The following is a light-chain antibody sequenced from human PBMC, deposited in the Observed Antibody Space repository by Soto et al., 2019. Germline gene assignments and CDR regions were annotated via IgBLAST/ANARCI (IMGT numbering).Light chain of an antibody. Sequence: DIQMTQSPSTLSASVGDRVTITCRASQSISSWLAWYQQKPGKAPKLLIYDASSLESGVPSGFSGSGSGTEFTLTISRLPPDDFATYYCQQYNRSYTFGQGTKLEI. CDR3: QQYNRSYT. CDR1: QSISSW. J-gene: IGKJ2*01. V-gene: IGKV1-5*01. CDR2: DAS.